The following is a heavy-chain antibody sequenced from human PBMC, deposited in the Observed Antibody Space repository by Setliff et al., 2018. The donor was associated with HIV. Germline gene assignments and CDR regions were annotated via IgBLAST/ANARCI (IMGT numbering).Heavy chain of an antibody. V-gene: IGHV1-18*01. D-gene: IGHD2-15*01. Sequence: ASVKVSCKASGYTFTSYGISWVRQAPGQGLEWMGWISAYNGDTHFEQDLQGRVTMTTDTSTSTAYMELRSLRSDDTAMFYCARDPGYCSGGRCYGAYFQHWGQGTLVTVSS. CDR1: GYTFTSYG. CDR2: ISAYNGDT. J-gene: IGHJ1*01. CDR3: ARDPGYCSGGRCYGAYFQH.